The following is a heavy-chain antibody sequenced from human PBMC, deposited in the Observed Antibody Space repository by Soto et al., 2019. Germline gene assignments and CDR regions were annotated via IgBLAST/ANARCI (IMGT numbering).Heavy chain of an antibody. CDR3: ARETDGMDV. V-gene: IGHV3-30-3*01. CDR2: VSYDGSNK. J-gene: IGHJ6*02. CDR1: GFSFSSYA. Sequence: GGSLRLSCAASGFSFSSYAMHWGRQAPGEGLERVEVVSYDGSNKYYAGFVKGRFTISRDNSKHTVYLQMNSLRAEDTAVYYCARETDGMDVWGQGT.